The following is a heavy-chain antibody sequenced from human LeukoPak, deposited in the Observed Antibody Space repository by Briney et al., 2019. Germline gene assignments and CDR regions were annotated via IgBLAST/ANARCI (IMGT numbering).Heavy chain of an antibody. CDR3: VRALTGDDDH. V-gene: IGHV3-74*01. CDR2: INDDGSII. Sequence: GGSLRLSCAASGFTFRTSWMHWVRQTPGKGLVWVSRINDDGSIITYADYVKGRFTISRDNARNTLYLQMDSLRVEDTAVYYCVRALTGDDDHWGQGTLVIVS. J-gene: IGHJ4*02. D-gene: IGHD7-27*01. CDR1: GFTFRTSW.